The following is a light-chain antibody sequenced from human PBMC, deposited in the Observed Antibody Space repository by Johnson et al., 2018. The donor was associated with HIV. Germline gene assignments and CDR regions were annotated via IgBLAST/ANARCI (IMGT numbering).Light chain of an antibody. V-gene: IGLV1-51*02. J-gene: IGLJ1*01. CDR1: SSNSGNNY. Sequence: QSVLTQPPSVSAAPGQKVTISCSGSSSNSGNNYVSWYQQLQGTAPKLLIYENNKRPSGIPDRFSGSKSGTSATLGITGLQTGDEADYYCGTWDSSLSAYVFGTGTKVTVL. CDR2: ENN. CDR3: GTWDSSLSAYV.